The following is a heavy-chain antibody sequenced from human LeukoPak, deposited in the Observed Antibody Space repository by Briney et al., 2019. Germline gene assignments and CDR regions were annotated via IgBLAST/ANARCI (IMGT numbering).Heavy chain of an antibody. CDR3: ARSIYYDILTGYYNAFDI. CDR2: INPNSGNT. J-gene: IGHJ3*02. V-gene: IGHV1-8*01. CDR1: GYTFTSYD. Sequence: GSSVKVSCKASGYTFTSYDINWVRQATGQGLEWMGWINPNSGNTGYAQKFQGRVTMTRNTSISTAYMELSSLRSEDTAVYYCARSIYYDILTGYYNAFDIWGQGTMVTVSS. D-gene: IGHD3-9*01.